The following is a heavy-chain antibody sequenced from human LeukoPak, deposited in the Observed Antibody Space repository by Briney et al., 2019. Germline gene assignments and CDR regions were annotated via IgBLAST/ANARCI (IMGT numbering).Heavy chain of an antibody. D-gene: IGHD3-10*01. CDR3: ARGTPTPGMDY. Sequence: EASVRVSCKASGYPFSAHFLNWVRQAPGQGLEWMGNIDTTTGNPRYAQDFTGRFVFSLDTSVSTAYLQITSLKADDTAAYYCARGTPTPGMDYWGQGTQVTVSS. V-gene: IGHV7-4-1*02. CDR2: IDTTTGNP. CDR1: GYPFSAHF. J-gene: IGHJ4*02.